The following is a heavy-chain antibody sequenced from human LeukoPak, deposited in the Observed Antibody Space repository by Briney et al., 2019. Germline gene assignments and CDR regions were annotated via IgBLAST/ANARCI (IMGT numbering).Heavy chain of an antibody. D-gene: IGHD3-22*01. CDR2: ISSSSSYI. CDR3: AREDYVSSGYQVFAFDI. V-gene: IGHV3-21*01. J-gene: IGHJ3*02. Sequence: GGSLRLSCAASGFTFSSYSMNWVRQAPGKGLEWVSSISSSSSYIYYADSVKGRFTISRDNAKNSLYLQMNSLRAEDTAVYYCAREDYVSSGYQVFAFDIWGQGTMVTVSS. CDR1: GFTFSSYS.